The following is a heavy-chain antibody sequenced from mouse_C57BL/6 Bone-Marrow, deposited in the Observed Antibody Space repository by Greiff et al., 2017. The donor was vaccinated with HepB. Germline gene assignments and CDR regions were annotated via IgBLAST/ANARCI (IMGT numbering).Heavy chain of an antibody. CDR1: GYTFTSYW. J-gene: IGHJ3*01. CDR3: ARPQYYSFAY. Sequence: QVQLQQPGAELVKPGASVKLSCTASGYTFTSYWMHWVKQRPGQGLEWIGMIHPNSGSTNYNETFKSQTTLTVDKSSSTAYMQLSSLTSEDSAVYYCARPQYYSFAYWGQGTLVTVSA. V-gene: IGHV1-64*01. D-gene: IGHD1-1*01. CDR2: IHPNSGST.